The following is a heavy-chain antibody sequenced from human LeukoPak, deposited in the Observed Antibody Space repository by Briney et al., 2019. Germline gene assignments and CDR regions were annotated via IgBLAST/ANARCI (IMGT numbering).Heavy chain of an antibody. D-gene: IGHD4-17*01. V-gene: IGHV4-4*09. J-gene: IGHJ6*03. Sequence: SETLSLTCTVSGGSISSYYWSWIRQPPGKGLEWIGDIYTSGSTNYNPSLKSRVTISVDTSKNRFSLKLSSVTAADTSVYYCARSPMTTVTKTYYYYYYMDVWGKGTTVTVSS. CDR2: IYTSGST. CDR1: GGSISSYY. CDR3: ARSPMTTVTKTYYYYYYMDV.